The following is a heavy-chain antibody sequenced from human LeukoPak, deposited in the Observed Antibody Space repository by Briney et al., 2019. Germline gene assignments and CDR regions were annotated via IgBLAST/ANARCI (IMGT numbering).Heavy chain of an antibody. V-gene: IGHV4-61*08. CDR2: IYYSGST. CDR1: GGSISSGDYY. Sequence: SETLSLTCTVSGGSISSGDYYWSWIRQPPGKGLEWIGYIYYSGSTNYNPSLKSRVTISVDTSKNQFSLKLSSVTAADTAVYYCARGFGGIVVVVADDAFDIWGQGTMVTVSS. D-gene: IGHD2-15*01. CDR3: ARGFGGIVVVVADDAFDI. J-gene: IGHJ3*02.